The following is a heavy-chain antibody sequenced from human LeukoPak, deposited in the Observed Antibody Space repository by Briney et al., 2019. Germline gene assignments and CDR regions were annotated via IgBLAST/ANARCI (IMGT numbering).Heavy chain of an antibody. CDR3: ARGGDRRAGAIDI. D-gene: IGHD3-16*01. J-gene: IGHJ3*02. CDR1: GFTFSSYA. V-gene: IGHV3-30-3*01. CDR2: ISYDGSNG. Sequence: PGGSLRLSCAASGFTFSSYAMYWVRQAPGKGLERVAVISYDGSNGDYADSVKGRFTISRDNSKNTLYLQMNSLRAEDTARYYCARGGDRRAGAIDIWGQGTMVTVSS.